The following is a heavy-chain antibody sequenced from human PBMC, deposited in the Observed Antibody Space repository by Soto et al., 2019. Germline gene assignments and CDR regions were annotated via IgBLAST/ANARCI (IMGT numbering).Heavy chain of an antibody. CDR3: AKVTGSGYSYGYYWYFDL. V-gene: IGHV3-23*01. Sequence: EVQLLASGGGLVQPGGSLRLSCAASGFTFSSYAMSWVRQAPGKGLEWVSAISGSGGSTYYADSVKGRFTISRDNSKNTLYLQMNSLRAEDTAVYYCAKVTGSGYSYGYYWYFDLWGRGTLVTVSS. J-gene: IGHJ2*01. D-gene: IGHD5-18*01. CDR1: GFTFSSYA. CDR2: ISGSGGST.